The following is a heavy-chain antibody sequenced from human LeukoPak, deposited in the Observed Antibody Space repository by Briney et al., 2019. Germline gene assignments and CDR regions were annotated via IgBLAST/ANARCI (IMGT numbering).Heavy chain of an antibody. V-gene: IGHV3-33*01. CDR3: ARARNAVVTAIDY. CDR2: TWYDGSNK. J-gene: IGHJ4*01. Sequence: GGSLRLSCAASGFTFSSYGMHWVRQAPGKGLEWVAVTWYDGSNKYYADSVRGRLTISRDNSKKTLYLQMNSLRVEDTAVYYCARARNAVVTAIDYWGQGTLVTVSS. D-gene: IGHD4-23*01. CDR1: GFTFSSYG.